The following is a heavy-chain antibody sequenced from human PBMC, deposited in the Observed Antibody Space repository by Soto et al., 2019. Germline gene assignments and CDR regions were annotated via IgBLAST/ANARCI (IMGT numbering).Heavy chain of an antibody. CDR3: AKDINGDYDFYFDY. CDR2: ISWNSGSI. D-gene: IGHD4-17*01. V-gene: IGHV3-9*01. CDR1: GFTFDDYA. Sequence: EVQLVESGGGLVQPGRSLRLSCAASGFTFDDYAMHWVRQAPGKGLEWVSGISWNSGSIGYADSVKGRFTISRDNAKNSLYLQMNSLRAEDTALYYCAKDINGDYDFYFDYWGQGTLVTVSS. J-gene: IGHJ4*02.